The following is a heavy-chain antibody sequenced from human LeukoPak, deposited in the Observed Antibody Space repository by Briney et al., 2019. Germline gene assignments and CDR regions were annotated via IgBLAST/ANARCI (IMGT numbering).Heavy chain of an antibody. CDR2: IYYSGST. J-gene: IGHJ5*02. V-gene: IGHV4-59*08. CDR1: GGSISSYY. CDR3: VRQGGIAGFYWFDP. Sequence: SETLSLTCTVSGGSISSYYWSWIRQPPGKGLEWIGYIYYSGSTNYNPSLKSRVTISVDTSKNQFSLKLSSVTAADTAVYYCVRQGGIAGFYWFDPWGQGTLVTVSS. D-gene: IGHD6-13*01.